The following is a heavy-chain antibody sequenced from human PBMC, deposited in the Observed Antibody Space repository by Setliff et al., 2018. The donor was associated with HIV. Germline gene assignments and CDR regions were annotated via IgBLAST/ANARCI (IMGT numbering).Heavy chain of an antibody. CDR3: SRGLADPWFFYDNSGINAFNY. J-gene: IGHJ4*02. Sequence: GGSLRLSCAASGFSFCSNWMSWVRQAPGRGLECVANVKQDASEKYYVDSVKGRFNISRDNAKSSLYLQMNNLTAEDTAVYYCSRGLADPWFFYDNSGINAFNYWGQGAQVTVSS. CDR2: VKQDASEK. CDR1: GFSFCSNW. D-gene: IGHD3-22*01. V-gene: IGHV3-7*03.